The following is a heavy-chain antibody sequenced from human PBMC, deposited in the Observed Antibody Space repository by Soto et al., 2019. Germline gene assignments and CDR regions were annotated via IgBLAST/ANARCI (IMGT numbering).Heavy chain of an antibody. CDR3: ARVSGIYYYGMDV. D-gene: IGHD3-10*01. CDR1: GVSFTGYY. CDR2: INHSGST. J-gene: IGHJ6*02. V-gene: IGHV4-34*01. Sequence: SETLSLTCALYGVSFTGYYWSWIRQPPGKGLEWIGEINHSGSTNYNPSLKSRVTISVDTSKNQFSLKLSSVTAADTAVYYCARVSGIYYYGMDVWGQGTTVT.